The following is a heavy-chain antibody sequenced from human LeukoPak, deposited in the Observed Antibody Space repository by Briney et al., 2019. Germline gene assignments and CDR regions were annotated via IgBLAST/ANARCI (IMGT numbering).Heavy chain of an antibody. V-gene: IGHV3-21*01. CDR2: ISDSSSYI. J-gene: IGHJ5*02. D-gene: IGHD2-2*01. CDR3: AGGVYCSSTSCPSWFDP. CDR1: GFTVSSYS. Sequence: GGSLRLSCAASGFTVSSYSMGWVRQAPGKGLEWVSSISDSSSYIYYADSVKGRFTISRDNAKNSLYLQMNSLRAEDTAVYYCAGGVYCSSTSCPSWFDPWGQGTLVTVSS.